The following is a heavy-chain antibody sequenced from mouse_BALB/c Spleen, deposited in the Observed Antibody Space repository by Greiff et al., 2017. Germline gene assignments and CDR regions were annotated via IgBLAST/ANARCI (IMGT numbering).Heavy chain of an antibody. J-gene: IGHJ4*01. CDR2: ISTYYGDA. Sequence: VQLQQSGAELVRPGVSVKISCKGSGYTFTDYAMHWVKQSHAKSLEWIGVISTYYGDASYNQKFKGKATMTVDKSSSTAYMELARLTSEDSAIYYCARNYYGNYGDYYAMDYWGQGTSVTVSS. CDR3: ARNYYGNYGDYYAMDY. CDR1: GYTFTDYA. V-gene: IGHV1S137*01. D-gene: IGHD2-1*01.